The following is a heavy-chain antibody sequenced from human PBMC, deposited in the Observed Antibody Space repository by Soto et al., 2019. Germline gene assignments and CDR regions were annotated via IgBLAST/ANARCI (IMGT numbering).Heavy chain of an antibody. CDR1: GYTFTSYA. D-gene: IGHD2-2*01. J-gene: IGHJ3*02. CDR3: ARDREDIVVVPAAPDAFDI. V-gene: IGHV1-3*01. Sequence: QVQLVQSGAEVKKPGASVKVSCKASGYTFTSYAMHWVRQAPGQRLEWMGWINAGNGNTKYSQKFQGRVTITRDTSASTAYMELSILRSEDTAVYYCARDREDIVVVPAAPDAFDIWGQGTMVTVSS. CDR2: INAGNGNT.